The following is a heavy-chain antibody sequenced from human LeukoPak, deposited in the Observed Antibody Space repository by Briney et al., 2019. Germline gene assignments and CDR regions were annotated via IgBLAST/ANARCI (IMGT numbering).Heavy chain of an antibody. Sequence: SETLSLTCTVSGDSISSSYWSWIRQSPGKGLEWIGRIYKDGSTIYNPSLKSRVTISIDTSRNQFSLKLTSVTAADTAVYYCARAALTMTRGVIQWFDPWGQGILVTVSS. CDR2: IYKDGST. J-gene: IGHJ5*02. V-gene: IGHV4-4*08. CDR3: ARAALTMTRGVIQWFDP. D-gene: IGHD3-10*01. CDR1: GDSISSSY.